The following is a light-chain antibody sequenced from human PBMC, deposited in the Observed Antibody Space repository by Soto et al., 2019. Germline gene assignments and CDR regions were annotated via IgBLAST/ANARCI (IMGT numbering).Light chain of an antibody. CDR1: QSISNY. CDR3: QQSYSTPLT. V-gene: IGKV1-39*01. Sequence: DIEMTQSPSSLSASVGDRVTITCRASQSISNYVNWYQQKPGKAPNLLIYSGSSLQSGVPSRFSGSGSGTDFTLTISSLQPEDFATYYCQQSYSTPLTFGGGTKVDI. J-gene: IGKJ4*01. CDR2: SGS.